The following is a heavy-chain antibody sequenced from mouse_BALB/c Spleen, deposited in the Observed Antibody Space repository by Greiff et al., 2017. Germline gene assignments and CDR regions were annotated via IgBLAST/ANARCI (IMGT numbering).Heavy chain of an antibody. CDR1: GFTFSDYG. V-gene: IGHV5-15*02. CDR2: ISNLAYSI. D-gene: IGHD1-1*01. J-gene: IGHJ1*01. Sequence: EVKLVESGGGLVQPGGSRKLSCAASGFTFSDYGMAWVRQAPGKGPEWVAFISNLAYSIYYADTVTGRFTISRENAKNTLYLEMSSLRSEDTAMYYCARDYYGSIYWYFDVWGAGTTVTVSS. CDR3: ARDYYGSIYWYFDV.